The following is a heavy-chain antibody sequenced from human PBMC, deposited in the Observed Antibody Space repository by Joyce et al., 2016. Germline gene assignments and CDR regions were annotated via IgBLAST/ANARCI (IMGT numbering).Heavy chain of an antibody. CDR1: TFSDAW. J-gene: IGHJ4*02. CDR3: NTVHLGRRFIERLGKADH. Sequence: TFSDAWMNWVREAPGKGLEWVGRIKSQADGGTIDYSIPVEGRFTISRDDSKNTLYLQMNRLKSDDTAIYYCNTVHLGRRFIERLGKADHWGQGILVTVSS. V-gene: IGHV3-15*07. D-gene: IGHD7-27*01. CDR2: IKSQADGGTI.